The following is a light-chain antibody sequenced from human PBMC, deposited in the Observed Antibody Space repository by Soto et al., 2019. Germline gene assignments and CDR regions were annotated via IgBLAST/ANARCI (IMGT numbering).Light chain of an antibody. CDR2: DAS. CDR1: QSINTW. V-gene: IGKV1-5*01. Sequence: GDRVTITCRASQSINTWLAWYQQKPGTAPKLLIYDASSLESEVPSRFSGSGSGTEFTLTISGLQPEDFATYYCQQCHSYWTFGQGTKVEIK. J-gene: IGKJ1*01. CDR3: QQCHSYWT.